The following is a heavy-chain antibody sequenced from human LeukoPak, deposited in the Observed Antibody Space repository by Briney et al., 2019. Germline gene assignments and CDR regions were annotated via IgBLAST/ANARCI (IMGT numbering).Heavy chain of an antibody. CDR2: IYNTGST. Sequence: GGSLRLSCAASGFTVSSNYMSWVRQAPGKGLEWVSVIYNTGSTFYADSVKGRFTISRDSSKNTVYLQMNSLRGKDTAVYYCACHYYGSATPDHWGQGTLVTVSS. J-gene: IGHJ4*02. V-gene: IGHV3-66*04. CDR1: GFTVSSNY. D-gene: IGHD3-10*01. CDR3: ACHYYGSATPDH.